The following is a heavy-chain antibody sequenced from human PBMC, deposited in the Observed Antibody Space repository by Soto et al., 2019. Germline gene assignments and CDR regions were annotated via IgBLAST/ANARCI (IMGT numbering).Heavy chain of an antibody. CDR3: AKDRSGGGSCYDY. D-gene: IGHD2-15*01. Sequence: EVQLLESGGGLVQPGGSLRLSCAASGFTFSSYAMSWVRQAPGKGLEWVSAISGSGGSTYYADSVKGRFTISRDNSKNTLYLQMNSLGAEDTAVYYCAKDRSGGGSCYDYWGQGTLVTVSS. J-gene: IGHJ4*02. CDR2: ISGSGGST. V-gene: IGHV3-23*01. CDR1: GFTFSSYA.